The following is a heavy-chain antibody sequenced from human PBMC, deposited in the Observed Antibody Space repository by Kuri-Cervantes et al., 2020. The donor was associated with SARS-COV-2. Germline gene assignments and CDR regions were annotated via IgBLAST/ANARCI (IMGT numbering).Heavy chain of an antibody. J-gene: IGHJ4*02. D-gene: IGHD6-13*01. CDR3: AKALRVYSSSPFDY. V-gene: IGHV3-23*01. Sequence: GGSLRLSCAAPGFTFSSYAMSWVRQAPGKGLEWVSAISGSGGSTYYADSVKGRFTISRDNSKNTLYLQMNSLRAEDTAVYYCAKALRVYSSSPFDYWGQGTLVTVSS. CDR1: GFTFSSYA. CDR2: ISGSGGST.